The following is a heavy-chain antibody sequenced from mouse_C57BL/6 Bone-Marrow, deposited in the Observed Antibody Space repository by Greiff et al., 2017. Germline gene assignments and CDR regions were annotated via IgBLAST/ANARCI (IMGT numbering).Heavy chain of an antibody. J-gene: IGHJ3*01. Sequence: QVQLKESGPELVKPGASVKLSCKASGYTFTSYDINWVKQRPGQGLEWIGWIYPRDGSTKYNEKFKGKATLTVDTSSSTAYIELHSLTSEDSAVYFCARRRVYYYGSPWFAYWGQGTLVTVSA. D-gene: IGHD1-1*01. CDR3: ARRRVYYYGSPWFAY. CDR1: GYTFTSYD. CDR2: IYPRDGST. V-gene: IGHV1-85*01.